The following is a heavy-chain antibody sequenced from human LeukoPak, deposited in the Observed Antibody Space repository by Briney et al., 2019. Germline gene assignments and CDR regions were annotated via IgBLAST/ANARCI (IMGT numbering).Heavy chain of an antibody. D-gene: IGHD3-10*01. J-gene: IGHJ4*02. CDR3: ARDPLWFGEFALDS. CDR2: IYYSGST. V-gene: IGHV4-59*01. CDR1: GGSISSYY. Sequence: SETLSLTCTVSGGSISSYYWSWIRQPPGKGLEWIGYIYYSGSTNCNPSLKSRVTISVDTSKNQFSLKLSSVTAADTAVYYCARDPLWFGEFALDSWGQGTLVTASS.